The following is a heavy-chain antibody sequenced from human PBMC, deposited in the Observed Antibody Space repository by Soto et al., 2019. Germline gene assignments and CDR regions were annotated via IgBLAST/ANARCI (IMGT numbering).Heavy chain of an antibody. Sequence: SETLSLTCTVSGGSISSSSYYWGWIRQPPGKGLEWIGSIYYSGSTYYNPSLKSRVTISVDTSKNQFSLKLSSVTAADTAVYYCARASGSSYWFDPWGQGTLVTVSS. CDR2: IYYSGST. D-gene: IGHD1-26*01. CDR3: ARASGSSYWFDP. J-gene: IGHJ5*02. V-gene: IGHV4-39*01. CDR1: GGSISSSSYY.